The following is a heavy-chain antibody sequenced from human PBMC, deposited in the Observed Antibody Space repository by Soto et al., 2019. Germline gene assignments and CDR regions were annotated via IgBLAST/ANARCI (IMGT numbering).Heavy chain of an antibody. CDR2: IYYSGST. V-gene: IGHV4-31*03. J-gene: IGHJ3*02. CDR3: ARDPLDSSGYAESAFDI. Sequence: SETQSLTCTVSGVSISSGGYYWSWIRQHPGKGLEWIGYIYYSGSTYYNPSLKSRVTISVDTSKNQFSLKLSSVTAADTAVYYCARDPLDSSGYAESAFDIWGQGTMVTVSS. D-gene: IGHD3-22*01. CDR1: GVSISSGGYY.